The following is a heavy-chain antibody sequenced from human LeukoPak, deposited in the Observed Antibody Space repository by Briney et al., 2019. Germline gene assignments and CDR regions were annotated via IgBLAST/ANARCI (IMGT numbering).Heavy chain of an antibody. CDR1: GFTVSSNY. CDR2: IYSGGST. D-gene: IGHD1-26*01. Sequence: GGSLRLSCAASGFTVSSNYMSWVRQAPGKGLEWVSVIYSGGSTYYADSVKGRFTISRDNSKNTLYLQMNSLRAEDTAVYYCAGEVMTVGATRGWFDPWGQGTLVTVSS. CDR3: AGEVMTVGATRGWFDP. J-gene: IGHJ5*02. V-gene: IGHV3-66*01.